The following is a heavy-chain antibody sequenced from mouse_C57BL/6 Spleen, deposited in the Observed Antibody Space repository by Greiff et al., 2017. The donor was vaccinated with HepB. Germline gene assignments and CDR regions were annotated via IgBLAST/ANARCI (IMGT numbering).Heavy chain of an antibody. CDR1: GFTFTDYY. Sequence: EVKLMESGGGLVQPGGSLSLSCAASGFTFTDYYMSWVRQPPGKALEWLGFIRNKANGYTTEYSASVKGRFTISRDNSQSILYLQMNALRAEDSAAYYWASCYYPLYSFDYWGQGTPVTVSS. J-gene: IGHJ4*01. D-gene: IGHD1-1*01. V-gene: IGHV7-3*01. CDR2: IRNKANGYTT. CDR3: ASCYYPLYSFDY.